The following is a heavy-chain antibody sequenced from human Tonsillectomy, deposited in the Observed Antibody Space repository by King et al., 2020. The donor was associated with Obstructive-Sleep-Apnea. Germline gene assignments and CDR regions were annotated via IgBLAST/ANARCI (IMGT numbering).Heavy chain of an antibody. V-gene: IGHV1-46*01. D-gene: IGHD3-10*01. J-gene: IGHJ5*02. CDR3: ARFVYFGSGLLDYYCDP. CDR2: FNPSGGST. CDR1: GYTFTSYY. Sequence: QLVQSGAEVKKPGASVKVSCEASGYTFTSYYMHWVRQPPGQGLEWMGIFNPSGGSTNYAQKFQDRVTMTWDTSTTTVYMALSSLRSEDTAVYYCARFVYFGSGLLDYYCDPWRQGTLVTVSS.